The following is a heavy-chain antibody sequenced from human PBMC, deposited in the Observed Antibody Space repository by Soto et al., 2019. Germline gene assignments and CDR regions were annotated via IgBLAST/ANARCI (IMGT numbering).Heavy chain of an antibody. D-gene: IGHD2-8*01. J-gene: IGHJ6*02. CDR3: SKDTKVLPGNNYYAMDV. Sequence: GGSLRLSCAASGFTFSNYGMYWVRQAPGKGLEWVAVISFDGSNKYYGDSVKGRFTISRDNPKNTLNLQMDSLRAEDTAVYYCSKDTKVLPGNNYYAMDVWGQGTTVTVSS. V-gene: IGHV3-30*18. CDR2: ISFDGSNK. CDR1: GFTFSNYG.